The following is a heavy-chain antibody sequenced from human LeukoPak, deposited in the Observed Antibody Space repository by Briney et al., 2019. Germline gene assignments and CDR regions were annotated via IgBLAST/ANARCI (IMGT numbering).Heavy chain of an antibody. CDR1: GGSISSYY. D-gene: IGHD5-24*01. Sequence: SETLSLTCTVSGGSISSYYWSCIRQPPGKGLEWIGYIYYSGSTNYNPSLKSRVTISVDTSKNQFSLKLSSVTAADTAVYYCARRHGYLFDYWGQGTLVTVSS. CDR3: ARRHGYLFDY. CDR2: IYYSGST. J-gene: IGHJ4*02. V-gene: IGHV4-59*08.